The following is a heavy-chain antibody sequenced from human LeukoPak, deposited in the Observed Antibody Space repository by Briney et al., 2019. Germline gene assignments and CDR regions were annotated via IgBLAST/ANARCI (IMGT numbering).Heavy chain of an antibody. CDR3: AREDYYDSKAGAFDI. Sequence: PGRSLRLSCAASGFTFSSYAMHWVRQAPGKGLEWVAVISYDGSNKYYADSVKGRFTISRDNSKNTLYLQMNSLSAEDTAVYYCAREDYYDSKAGAFDIWGQGTMVTVSS. J-gene: IGHJ3*02. CDR1: GFTFSSYA. CDR2: ISYDGSNK. D-gene: IGHD3-22*01. V-gene: IGHV3-30-3*01.